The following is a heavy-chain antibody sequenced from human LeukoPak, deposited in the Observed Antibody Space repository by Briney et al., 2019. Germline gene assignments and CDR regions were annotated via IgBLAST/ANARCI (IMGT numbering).Heavy chain of an antibody. Sequence: EASVKVSCKASGYTFTSYYMHWVRQAPGQGLEWMGIINPSGGSTSYAQKFQGRVTMTRDTSTSTVYMELSSLRSEDTAVYYCARGEIYYYGSGTGFDYWGQGTLVTVSS. CDR2: INPSGGST. V-gene: IGHV1-46*01. CDR3: ARGEIYYYGSGTGFDY. D-gene: IGHD3-10*01. J-gene: IGHJ4*02. CDR1: GYTFTSYY.